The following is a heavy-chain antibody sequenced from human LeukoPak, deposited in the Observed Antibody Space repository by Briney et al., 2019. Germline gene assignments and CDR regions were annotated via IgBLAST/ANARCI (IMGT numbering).Heavy chain of an antibody. D-gene: IGHD5-24*01. J-gene: IGHJ6*02. CDR3: AREVGGYNYGGYYGMDV. V-gene: IGHV4-34*01. Sequence: KPSETLSLTCAVYGGSFSGYYWSWIRQPPGKGLEWIGEINHSGSTNYNPSLKSRVTISVDTSKNQFSLKLSSVTAADTAVYYCAREVGGYNYGGYYGMDVWGQGTTVTVSS. CDR1: GGSFSGYY. CDR2: INHSGST.